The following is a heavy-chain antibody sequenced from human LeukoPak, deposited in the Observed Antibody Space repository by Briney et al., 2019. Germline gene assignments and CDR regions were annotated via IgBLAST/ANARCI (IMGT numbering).Heavy chain of an antibody. CDR2: IKTDGTTT. J-gene: IGHJ3*02. D-gene: IGHD4-17*01. CDR1: GFTFSSYA. Sequence: GGSLRLSCAASGFTFSSYAMSWVRQAPGKGLEWVSRIKTDGTTTYYADSVKGRFTVSRDNAKNTLYLQMNSLRDDDTAVYYCARKSDYAPPWYGFDIWGQGTMVTVSS. CDR3: ARKSDYAPPWYGFDI. V-gene: IGHV3-74*01.